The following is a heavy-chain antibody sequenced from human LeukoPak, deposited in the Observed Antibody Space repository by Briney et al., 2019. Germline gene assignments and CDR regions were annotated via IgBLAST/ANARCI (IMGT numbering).Heavy chain of an antibody. V-gene: IGHV3-33*01. CDR3: ARDRDSSSFYYYMDV. Sequence: GGSLRLSCAASGFTFSSYGMHWVRQAPGKGLEWVAVIWYDGSNKYYADSVKGRFTISRDNSKNTLYLQMNSLRAEDTAVYYCARDRDSSSFYYYMDVWGKGTTVTVSS. CDR1: GFTFSSYG. D-gene: IGHD6-6*01. CDR2: IWYDGSNK. J-gene: IGHJ6*03.